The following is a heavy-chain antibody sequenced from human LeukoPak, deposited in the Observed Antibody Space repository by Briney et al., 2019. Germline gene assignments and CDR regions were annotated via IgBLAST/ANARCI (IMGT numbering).Heavy chain of an antibody. CDR2: INHSGST. J-gene: IGHJ4*02. D-gene: IGHD5-18*01. Sequence: SETLSLTCAVYGGSFSGCYWSWIRQPPGKGLEWIGEINHSGSTNYNPSLKSRVTISVDTSKNQFSLKLSSVTAADTAVYYCARVVAVQLWLRVYYFDYWGQGTLVTVSS. V-gene: IGHV4-34*01. CDR3: ARVVAVQLWLRVYYFDY. CDR1: GGSFSGCY.